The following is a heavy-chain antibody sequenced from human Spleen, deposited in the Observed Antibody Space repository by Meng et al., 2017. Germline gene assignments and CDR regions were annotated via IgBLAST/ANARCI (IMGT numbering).Heavy chain of an antibody. J-gene: IGHJ3*02. CDR3: ARDSWYDRSFDI. V-gene: IGHV3-33*01. Sequence: YTGSLKGRFTVSRGNSKNTLYLQMNSLRAEDTAVYYCARDSWYDRSFDIWGQGTMVTVSS. D-gene: IGHD6-13*01.